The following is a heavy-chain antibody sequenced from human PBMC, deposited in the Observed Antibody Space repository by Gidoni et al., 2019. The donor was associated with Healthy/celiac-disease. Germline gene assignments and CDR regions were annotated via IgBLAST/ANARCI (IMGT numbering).Heavy chain of an antibody. CDR1: GGSFSAYY. V-gene: IGHV4-34*01. CDR2: INHSGST. J-gene: IGHJ4*02. D-gene: IGHD5-18*01. Sequence: VQLHQCGAGLLMPSETLSSTCAFYGGSFSAYYWSWIRQPPRTGLEWIGEINHSGSTNYNPSIKSRVTISVDTSKNQYSLKLSYVTAADTAVYYCARGNVDTAMVYYFDYWGQGTMVTVSS. CDR3: ARGNVDTAMVYYFDY.